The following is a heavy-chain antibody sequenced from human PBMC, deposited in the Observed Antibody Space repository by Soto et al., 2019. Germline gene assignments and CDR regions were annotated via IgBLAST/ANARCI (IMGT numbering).Heavy chain of an antibody. J-gene: IGHJ4*02. CDR1: GFTFSSYA. CDR2: ISGSGDST. D-gene: IGHD1-26*01. V-gene: IGHV3-23*01. CDR3: ARRGSGSYYDY. Sequence: EVQLLESGGGLVQPGGSLRLSCAASGFTFSSYAMRWVRQAPGKGLEWVSAISGSGDSTYYADSVKGRFTTSRDKSKNTLYLQMNSLRAEDTAVDYCARRGSGSYYDYWGQGTLVTVAS.